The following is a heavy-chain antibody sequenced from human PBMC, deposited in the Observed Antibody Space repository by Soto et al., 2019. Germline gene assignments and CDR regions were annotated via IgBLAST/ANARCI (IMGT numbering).Heavy chain of an antibody. CDR3: VRALPDGYYGMDV. V-gene: IGHV4-59*11. CDR2: IHYSGST. J-gene: IGHJ6*02. CDR1: GGSISSHY. Sequence: SETLSLTCTVSGGSISSHYWNWIRQPPGRGLEWIGYIHYSGSTSHNPSLKSRVTISVDTPKNQFSLKLSSVTAADTAVYYCVRALPDGYYGMDVWSQGATVTVSS.